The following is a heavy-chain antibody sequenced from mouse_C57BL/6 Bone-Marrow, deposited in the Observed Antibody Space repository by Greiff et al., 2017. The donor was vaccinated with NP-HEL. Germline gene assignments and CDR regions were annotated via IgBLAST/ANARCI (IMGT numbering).Heavy chain of an antibody. CDR1: GYTFTSYG. CDR3: ASYYGSNAY. Sequence: VMLVESGAELARPGASVKLSCKASGYTFTSYGISWVKQRTGQGLEWIGEIYPRSGNTYYNEKFKGKATLTADKSSSTAYMELRSLTSEDSAVYFCASYYGSNAYWGQGTLVTVSA. D-gene: IGHD1-1*01. J-gene: IGHJ3*01. V-gene: IGHV1-81*01. CDR2: IYPRSGNT.